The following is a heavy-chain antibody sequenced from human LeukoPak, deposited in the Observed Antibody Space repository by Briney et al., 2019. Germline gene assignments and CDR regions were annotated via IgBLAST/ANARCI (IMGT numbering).Heavy chain of an antibody. D-gene: IGHD5-12*01. CDR3: ARVVATKQRGYGY. CDR1: GGSFSGYY. J-gene: IGHJ4*02. V-gene: IGHV4-34*01. CDR2: INHSGST. Sequence: SETMFLTCAVYGGSFSGYYWSWIHHPPGKGLEWIGEINHSGSTNYNPSLKSRVTISVDTSKNQFSLKLSSVTAADTAVYYCARVVATKQRGYGYWGQGTLVTVSS.